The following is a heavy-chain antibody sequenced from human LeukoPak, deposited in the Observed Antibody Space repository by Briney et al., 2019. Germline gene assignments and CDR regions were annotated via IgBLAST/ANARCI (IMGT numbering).Heavy chain of an antibody. CDR1: GGTFSSYA. V-gene: IGHV1-69*06. CDR3: ARGGYDSSGYYWGYFDY. Sequence: GSSVKLSCKASGGTFSSYAISWVRQPPAQGLEWMGGIIPIFGTANYAQKFQGRVTITADKSTSTAYMELNSLSSEDTAVYYCARGGYDSSGYYWGYFDYWGQGTLVTVSS. D-gene: IGHD3-22*01. CDR2: IIPIFGTA. J-gene: IGHJ4*02.